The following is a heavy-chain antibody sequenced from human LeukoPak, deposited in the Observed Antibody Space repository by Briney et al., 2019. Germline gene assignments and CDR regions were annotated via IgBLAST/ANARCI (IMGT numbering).Heavy chain of an antibody. CDR1: GFTVSSNY. CDR2: IYSGGST. J-gene: IGHJ4*02. Sequence: GGSLRLSCAASGFTVSSNYMSWVRQAPGKGLERVSVIYSGGSTYYADSVKGRFTISRDNSKNTLYLQMNSLRAEDTAVYYCARDPVTMVRGVIIWGQGTLVTVSS. V-gene: IGHV3-66*02. CDR3: ARDPVTMVRGVII. D-gene: IGHD3-10*01.